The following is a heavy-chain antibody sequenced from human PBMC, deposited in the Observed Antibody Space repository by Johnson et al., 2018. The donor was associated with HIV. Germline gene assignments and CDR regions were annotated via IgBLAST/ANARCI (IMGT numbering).Heavy chain of an antibody. D-gene: IGHD5-12*01. J-gene: IGHJ3*02. V-gene: IGHV3-53*01. CDR3: ARGVATIGTMGDGFDI. CDR2: IYSGGST. Sequence: VQLVESGGGLIQPGGSLRLSCAASGLIVSSSYMTWVRQGPGKGLEWVSVIYSGGSTYYADSVKGRFTISRDNSKNTLYIQMNSLRAGDTAVYYCARGVATIGTMGDGFDIWGQGTMVTVSS. CDR1: GLIVSSSY.